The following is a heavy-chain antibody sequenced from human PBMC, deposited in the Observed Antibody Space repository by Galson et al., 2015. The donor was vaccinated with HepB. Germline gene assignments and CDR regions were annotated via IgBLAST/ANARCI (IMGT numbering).Heavy chain of an antibody. V-gene: IGHV3-33*01. CDR2: IWYDGSNK. CDR3: ARGEVVPAADGRRFDY. J-gene: IGHJ4*02. Sequence: SLRLSCAASGFTFSSYGMHWVRQAPGKGLEWVAVIWYDGSNKYYADSVKGRFTISRDNSKNTLYLQMNSLRAEDTAVYYCARGEVVPAADGRRFDYWGQGTLVTVSS. CDR1: GFTFSSYG. D-gene: IGHD2-2*01.